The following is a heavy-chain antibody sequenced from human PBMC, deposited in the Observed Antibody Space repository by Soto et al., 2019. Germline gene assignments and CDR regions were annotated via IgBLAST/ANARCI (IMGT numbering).Heavy chain of an antibody. CDR3: AKVKGPYSSSWSSYYFDY. Sequence: SLKISCAASGFTFDDYAMHWVRQAPGKGLEWVSGISWNSGSIGYADSVKGRFTISRDNAKNSLYLQMNSLRAEDTALYYCAKVKGPYSSSWSSYYFDYWGQGTLVTVSS. J-gene: IGHJ4*02. CDR2: ISWNSGSI. V-gene: IGHV3-9*01. CDR1: GFTFDDYA. D-gene: IGHD6-13*01.